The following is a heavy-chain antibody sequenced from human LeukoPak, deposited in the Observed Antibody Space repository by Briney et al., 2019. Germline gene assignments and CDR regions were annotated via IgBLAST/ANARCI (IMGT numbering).Heavy chain of an antibody. CDR3: ARGDDFWSGFFDY. CDR1: GGTFSSYA. D-gene: IGHD3-3*01. Sequence: GASVKVSCKASGGTFSSYAISWVRQAPGQGLEWMGRIIPIFGTANYAQKFQGRVTITTDESTSTAYMELSSPRSEDTAVYYCARGDDFWSGFFDYWGQGTLVTVSS. J-gene: IGHJ4*02. V-gene: IGHV1-69*05. CDR2: IIPIFGTA.